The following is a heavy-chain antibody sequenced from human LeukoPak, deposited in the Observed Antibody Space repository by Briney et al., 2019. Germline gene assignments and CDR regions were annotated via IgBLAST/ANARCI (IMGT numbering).Heavy chain of an antibody. D-gene: IGHD2-15*01. J-gene: IGHJ6*02. Sequence: GGSLRLSCAASGFTFSSYGMHWVRQAPGKGLGWVAVISYDGSNKYYADSVKGRFTISRDNSKNTLYLQMNSLRAEDTAVYYCAKDQTDIVVVVAATRYYYGMDVWGQGTTVTVSS. V-gene: IGHV3-30*18. CDR3: AKDQTDIVVVVAATRYYYGMDV. CDR1: GFTFSSYG. CDR2: ISYDGSNK.